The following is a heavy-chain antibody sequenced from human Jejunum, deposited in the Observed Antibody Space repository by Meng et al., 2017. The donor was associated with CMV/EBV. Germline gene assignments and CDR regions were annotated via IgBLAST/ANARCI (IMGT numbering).Heavy chain of an antibody. V-gene: IGHV3-7*01. CDR1: GFTFSNYW. D-gene: IGHD3-10*01. CDR3: GRNRVDY. CDR2: IKQDGSEK. Sequence: LKISCEASGFTFSNYWMTWVRQAPGKGLEWVANIKQDGSEKFYVDSVKGRFTISRDNAKNSLYLQMNSLRGDDTGVYYCGRNRVDYWGQGTLVTVSS. J-gene: IGHJ4*02.